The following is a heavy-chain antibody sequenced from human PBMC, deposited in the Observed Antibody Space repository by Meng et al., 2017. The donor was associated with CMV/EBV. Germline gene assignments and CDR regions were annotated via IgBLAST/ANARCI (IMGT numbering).Heavy chain of an antibody. D-gene: IGHD4-23*01. V-gene: IGHV3-48*03. CDR1: GFTFSSYE. Sequence: GESLKISCAASGFTFSSYEMNWVRQAPGKGLEWVSDISSSGSTIYCADSVKGRFTISRDNAKNSLYLQMKRLRAEDTALYYCARDGYGGAFDYWGQGTLVTVSS. CDR3: ARDGYGGAFDY. CDR2: ISSSGSTI. J-gene: IGHJ4*02.